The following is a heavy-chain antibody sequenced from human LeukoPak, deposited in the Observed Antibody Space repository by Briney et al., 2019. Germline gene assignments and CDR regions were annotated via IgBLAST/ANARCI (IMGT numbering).Heavy chain of an antibody. CDR1: GYTFTSYG. V-gene: IGHV1-69*13. CDR2: IIPIFGTA. J-gene: IGHJ5*02. Sequence: SVKVSCKASGYTFTSYGISWVRQAPGQGLEWMGGIIPIFGTANYAQKFQGRVTITADESTSTAYMELSSLRSEDTAVYYCARGRGVVVINRGNWFDPWGQGTLVTVSS. CDR3: ARGRGVVVINRGNWFDP. D-gene: IGHD3-22*01.